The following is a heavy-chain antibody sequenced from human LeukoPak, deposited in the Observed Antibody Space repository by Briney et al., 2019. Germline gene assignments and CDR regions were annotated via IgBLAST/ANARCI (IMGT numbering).Heavy chain of an antibody. D-gene: IGHD1-26*01. CDR3: AKTFGQSGSYSY. V-gene: IGHV3-30*02. CDR1: GFTFSSDG. J-gene: IGHJ4*02. Sequence: GGSLRLSCAASGFTFSSDGMHWVRQAPGKGLEWVAFIRYDGSNKYYADSVKGRFTISRDNSKNTLYLQMNSLRAEDTAVYYCAKTFGQSGSYSYWGQGTLVTVSS. CDR2: IRYDGSNK.